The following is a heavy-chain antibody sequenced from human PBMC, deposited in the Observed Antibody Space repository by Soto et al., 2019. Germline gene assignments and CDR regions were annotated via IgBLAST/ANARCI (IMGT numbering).Heavy chain of an antibody. CDR3: ARVRTFYYDSSGFWYFDL. J-gene: IGHJ2*01. CDR2: MYYSGNT. Sequence: QVQLQESGPGLVKPSQTLSLTCTVSGGSINSGGYYWSWIRQHPGKGLEWIGNMYYSGNTYYTPSLKSRITISVDTSKHQFSLKLSSVTAADTAVYYCARVRTFYYDSSGFWYFDLWGRGTLVTVSS. D-gene: IGHD3-22*01. CDR1: GGSINSGGYY. V-gene: IGHV4-31*03.